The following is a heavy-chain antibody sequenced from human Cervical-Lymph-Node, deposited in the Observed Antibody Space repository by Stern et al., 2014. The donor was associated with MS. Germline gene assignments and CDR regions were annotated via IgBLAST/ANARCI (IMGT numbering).Heavy chain of an antibody. D-gene: IGHD5-24*01. CDR3: ANGGDEYNPIDY. CDR1: GVSISSGGYY. CDR2: VSFSGST. J-gene: IGHJ4*02. V-gene: IGHV4-31*03. Sequence: QLQLQESGPGLLKPSQTLSLSCTVSGVSISSGGYYWSWIRQLPGKGLEWIGYVSFSGSTSYTPSVTSRVSISVDTSKNQFSLNLRSVTAADTAVYYCANGGDEYNPIDYWGQGTLVIVST.